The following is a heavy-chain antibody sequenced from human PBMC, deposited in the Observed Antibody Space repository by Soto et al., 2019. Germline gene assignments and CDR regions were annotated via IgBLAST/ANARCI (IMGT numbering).Heavy chain of an antibody. J-gene: IGHJ4*02. CDR2: ISYDGSNK. Sequence: QVQLVESGGGVVQPGRSLRLSCAASGFTFSSYAMHWVRQAPGKGLEWVAVISYDGSNKYYADSVKGRFTISRDNSKNTLYLQMNSLRAEDTAVYYCARDYGSGVTGDYCGQGTLVTVSS. CDR3: ARDYGSGVTGDY. D-gene: IGHD3-10*01. CDR1: GFTFSSYA. V-gene: IGHV3-30-3*01.